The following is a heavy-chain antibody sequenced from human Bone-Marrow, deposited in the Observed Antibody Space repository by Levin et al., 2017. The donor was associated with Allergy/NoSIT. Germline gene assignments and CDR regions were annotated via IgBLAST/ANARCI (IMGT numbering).Heavy chain of an antibody. D-gene: IGHD3-9*01. V-gene: IGHV3-21*04. Sequence: LSLTCAASGFNFSIYGMNWVRPAPGKGLEWVSSISSSSSNIYHADSLKGRFTISRDNAKNSLYLQMKSLRAEDTAVYYCARDRTNGILTNYGMDVWGQGTTVTVSS. CDR2: ISSSSSNI. CDR1: GFNFSIYG. J-gene: IGHJ6*02. CDR3: ARDRTNGILTNYGMDV.